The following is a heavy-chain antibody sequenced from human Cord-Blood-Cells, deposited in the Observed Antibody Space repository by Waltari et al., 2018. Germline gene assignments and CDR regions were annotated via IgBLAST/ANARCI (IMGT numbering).Heavy chain of an antibody. D-gene: IGHD3-10*01. V-gene: IGHV4-34*01. CDR1: GGSFSGYY. Sequence: QVQLQQWGAGLLKPSETLSLTCAVYGGSFSGYYWSWIRQPPGKGLGWIGEINHRGSTNYPPSLKSRVTLSVDPSKNQFSLKLSSVTAADTAVYYCARGPLYYYGSGSYYKDPYFDYWGQGTLVTVSS. J-gene: IGHJ4*02. CDR2: INHRGST. CDR3: ARGPLYYYGSGSYYKDPYFDY.